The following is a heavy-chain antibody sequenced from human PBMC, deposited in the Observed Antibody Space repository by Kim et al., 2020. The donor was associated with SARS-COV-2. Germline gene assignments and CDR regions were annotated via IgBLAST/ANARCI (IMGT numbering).Heavy chain of an antibody. J-gene: IGHJ4*02. CDR1: GFTFSNYC. CDR3: TTAIRGATGY. D-gene: IGHD3-10*01. CDR2: IKQDGSQK. Sequence: GGSLRLSCAASGFTFSNYCMNWVRQAPGKGLEWVANIKQDGSQKSYMDSVKGRFTISRVNAKNSLYLQMNSLRAEDTAVYYCTTAIRGATGYWGQGTLVTVSS. V-gene: IGHV3-7*03.